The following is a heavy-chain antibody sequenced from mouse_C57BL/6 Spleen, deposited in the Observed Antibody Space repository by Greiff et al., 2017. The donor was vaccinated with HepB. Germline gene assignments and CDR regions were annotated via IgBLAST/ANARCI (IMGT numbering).Heavy chain of an antibody. V-gene: IGHV1-80*01. Sequence: VQLQQSGAELVKPGASVKISCKASGYAFSSYWMNWVKQRPGKGLEWIGQIYPGDGDTNYNGKFKGKATLTADKSSSTAYMQLSSLTAEDSAVYFCARSDYDGYFDYWGKGTTLTVSS. CDR3: ARSDYDGYFDY. D-gene: IGHD2-4*01. J-gene: IGHJ2*01. CDR2: IYPGDGDT. CDR1: GYAFSSYW.